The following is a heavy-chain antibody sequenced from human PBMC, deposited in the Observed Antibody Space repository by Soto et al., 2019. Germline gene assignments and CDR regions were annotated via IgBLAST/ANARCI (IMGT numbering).Heavy chain of an antibody. V-gene: IGHV4-39*02. D-gene: IGHD4-17*01. CDR2: IYYSGST. J-gene: IGHJ4*02. Sequence: SETLSLTCTVSGGSISSSSYYWGWIRQPPGKGLEWIGSIYYSGSTYYNPSLKSRVTISVDTSKNQFSLKLSSVTAADTAVYYCARESTDYGDYVNDYWGQGTLVTVSS. CDR1: GGSISSSSYY. CDR3: ARESTDYGDYVNDY.